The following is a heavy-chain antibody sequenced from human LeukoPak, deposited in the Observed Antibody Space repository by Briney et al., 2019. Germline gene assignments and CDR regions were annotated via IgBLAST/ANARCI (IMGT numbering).Heavy chain of an antibody. CDR1: GYSFTSHW. D-gene: IGHD2-2*01. V-gene: IGHV5-51*01. J-gene: IGHJ4*02. Sequence: GESLKISCEASGYSFTSHWIGWVRQLPGKGLEWMGIIYPGVSDTRYSPSFQGQVTISADKSISTAYLQWSSLKASDTAMYFCARRGYCDSTSCSAPLDYWGQGTLVAVSS. CDR2: IYPGVSDT. CDR3: ARRGYCDSTSCSAPLDY.